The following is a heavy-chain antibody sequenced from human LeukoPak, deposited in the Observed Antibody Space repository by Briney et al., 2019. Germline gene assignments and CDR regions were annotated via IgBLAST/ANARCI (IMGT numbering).Heavy chain of an antibody. Sequence: SGGSLRLSCAASGFTFSSYGMHWVRQAPGKGLEWVAVIWYDGSNKYYADSVKGRFTISRDNSKNTLYLQMNSLRAEDTAVYYCARALAVAGTGGFDPWGQGTLVTVSS. CDR2: IWYDGSNK. CDR3: ARALAVAGTGGFDP. J-gene: IGHJ5*02. CDR1: GFTFSSYG. D-gene: IGHD6-19*01. V-gene: IGHV3-33*01.